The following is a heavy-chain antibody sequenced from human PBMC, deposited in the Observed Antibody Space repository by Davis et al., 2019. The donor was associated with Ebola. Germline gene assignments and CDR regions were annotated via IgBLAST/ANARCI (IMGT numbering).Heavy chain of an antibody. CDR1: GGTFSSYA. Sequence: LVKVSCKASGGTFSSYAISWVRQAPGQGLEWMGGIIPIFGTANYAQKFQGRVTITADESTSTAYMELSSLRSEDTAVYYCASPSITIFDSVPFGMDVWGQGTTVTVSS. D-gene: IGHD3-3*01. V-gene: IGHV1-69*13. CDR3: ASPSITIFDSVPFGMDV. CDR2: IIPIFGTA. J-gene: IGHJ6*02.